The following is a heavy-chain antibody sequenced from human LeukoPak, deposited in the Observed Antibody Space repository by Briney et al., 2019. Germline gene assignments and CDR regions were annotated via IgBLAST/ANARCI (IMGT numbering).Heavy chain of an antibody. Sequence: SETLSLTCTVSGGSISSTTSYWAWIRQPPGKGLEWIGEINHSGSTNYNPSLKSRVTISVDTSKNQFSLRLTSVTAADTAVYYCARHSHCSSDSCYFDSWGQGTLVTVSS. CDR3: ARHSHCSSDSCYFDS. D-gene: IGHD2-2*01. J-gene: IGHJ4*02. V-gene: IGHV4-39*01. CDR1: GGSISSTTSY. CDR2: INHSGST.